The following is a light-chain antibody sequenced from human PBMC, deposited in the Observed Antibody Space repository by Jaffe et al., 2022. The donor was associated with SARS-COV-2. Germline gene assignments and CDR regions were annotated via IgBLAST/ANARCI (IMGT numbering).Light chain of an antibody. CDR2: EGS. J-gene: IGLJ1*01. Sequence: QSALTQPASVSGSPGQSITISCSGTNSDVGSYNFVSWYQQHPGKAPKLMIYEGSRRPSGVSFRFSGSKSGNTASLTISGLQAEDEADYYCCSYAGRSTYVFGTGTKVTVL. CDR3: CSYAGRSTYV. V-gene: IGLV2-23*01. CDR1: NSDVGSYNF.